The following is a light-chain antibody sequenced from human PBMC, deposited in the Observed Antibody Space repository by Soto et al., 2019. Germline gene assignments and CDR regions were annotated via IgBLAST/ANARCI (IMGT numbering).Light chain of an antibody. CDR3: QKYSSVPV. V-gene: IGKV1-27*01. Sequence: DIQMTQSPTSLSASVGDRVTITCRASQDIRNFVAWYLQKPGKAPKLLIYAASTLQSGVPSRFSGSGSGTDFPLTINSLQPEDVATYSCQKYSSVPVFGPGTKVEIK. J-gene: IGKJ3*01. CDR2: AAS. CDR1: QDIRNF.